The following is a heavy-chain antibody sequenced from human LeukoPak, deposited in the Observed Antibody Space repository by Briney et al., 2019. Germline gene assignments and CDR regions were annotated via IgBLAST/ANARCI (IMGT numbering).Heavy chain of an antibody. CDR3: AKGGGGAIARYQH. CDR1: GFTFSSYA. Sequence: GGSLRFSCAASGFTFSSYAMSWVRQAPGKGLEWVSAISGSGGSTYYADSVKGRFTISRDNSKNTLYLQMNSLRAEDTAVYYCAKGGGGAIARYQHWGQGTLATVSS. J-gene: IGHJ1*01. D-gene: IGHD3-16*01. V-gene: IGHV3-23*01. CDR2: ISGSGGST.